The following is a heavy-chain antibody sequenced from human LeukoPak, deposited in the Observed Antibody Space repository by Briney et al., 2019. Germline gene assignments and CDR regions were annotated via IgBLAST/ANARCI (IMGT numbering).Heavy chain of an antibody. J-gene: IGHJ4*02. CDR1: GGTFSSYA. Sequence: GVSVKVSCKASGGTFSSYAISWVRQAPGQGLEWMGGIIPIFGTANYAQKFQGRVTITTDESTSTAYMELSSLRSEDTAVYYCARTDYYDSSGYYYFDYWGQGTLVTVSS. D-gene: IGHD3-22*01. V-gene: IGHV1-69*05. CDR3: ARTDYYDSSGYYYFDY. CDR2: IIPIFGTA.